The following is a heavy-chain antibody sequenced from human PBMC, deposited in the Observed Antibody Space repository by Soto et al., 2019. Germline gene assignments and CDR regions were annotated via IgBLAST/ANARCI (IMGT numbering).Heavy chain of an antibody. CDR3: AKDGVGGAGQLWLVRFPDY. D-gene: IGHD6-19*01. V-gene: IGHV3-30*18. J-gene: IGHJ4*02. CDR1: GFSFSSYG. Sequence: GGSLRLSCAASGFSFSSYGMHWVRQAPGKGLEWVAVISSDGSKQYYTDSVKGRFTISRDNSKNTLYLQMNSLRAEDTATYYCAKDGVGGAGQLWLVRFPDYWGQGTQVTV. CDR2: ISSDGSKQ.